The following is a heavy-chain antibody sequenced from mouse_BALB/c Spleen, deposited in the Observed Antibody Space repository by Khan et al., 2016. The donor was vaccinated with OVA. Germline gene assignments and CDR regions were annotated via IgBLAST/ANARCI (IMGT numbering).Heavy chain of an antibody. CDR1: GYTFTDYN. V-gene: IGHV1-77*01. Sequence: QVQLQQSGAELARPGASVKLSCKASGYTFTDYNINWVKQRTGQGLEWIGEIYPGRNNTYYNEKIKGKATLTADKYSSTAYMQLSSLTSEDSAVYVCAREWGAWFPYWGQGTLVTVSA. J-gene: IGHJ3*01. CDR3: AREWGAWFPY. CDR2: IYPGRNNT.